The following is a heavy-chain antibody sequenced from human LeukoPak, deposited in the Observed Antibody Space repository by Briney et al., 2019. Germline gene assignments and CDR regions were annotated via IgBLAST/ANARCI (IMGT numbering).Heavy chain of an antibody. CDR1: GGTFSSYA. V-gene: IGHV1-69*13. CDR3: ARVEEGYGSGRRENYYYYYMDV. J-gene: IGHJ6*03. Sequence: SVKVSCKASGGTFSSYAISWVRQAPGQGLEWMGGIIPIFGTANYAQKFQGRVTITADESTSTAYMELSSLRSEDTAVYYCARVEEGYGSGRRENYYYYYMDVWGKGTTVTISS. D-gene: IGHD3-10*01. CDR2: IIPIFGTA.